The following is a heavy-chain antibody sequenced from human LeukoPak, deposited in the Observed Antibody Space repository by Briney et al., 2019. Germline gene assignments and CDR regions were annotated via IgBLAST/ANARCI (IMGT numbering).Heavy chain of an antibody. Sequence: SETLSLTCTVSGGSISSGSYYWSWIRQPAGKGLEWIGRIYTSGSTNYNPSLKSRVTISVDTSKNQFSLKLSSVTAADTAVYYCARANRYYYYYYYMDVWGKGTTVTISS. CDR1: GGSISSGSYY. J-gene: IGHJ6*03. CDR3: ARANRYYYYYYYMDV. D-gene: IGHD1/OR15-1a*01. V-gene: IGHV4-61*02. CDR2: IYTSGST.